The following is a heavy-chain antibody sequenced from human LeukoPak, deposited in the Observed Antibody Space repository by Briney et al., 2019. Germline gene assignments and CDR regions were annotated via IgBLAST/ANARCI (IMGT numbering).Heavy chain of an antibody. CDR3: ARRATGNGSGSYYVDY. D-gene: IGHD3-10*01. V-gene: IGHV4-39*01. Sequence: PSETLSLTCTVSGGSISSSSYYWGWIRQPPGKGLEWIGSIYYSGSTYYNPSLKSRVTISVDTSKNQFSLKLTSVTAADTALYYCARRATGNGSGSYYVDYWGQGTLVTASS. J-gene: IGHJ4*02. CDR2: IYYSGST. CDR1: GGSISSSSYY.